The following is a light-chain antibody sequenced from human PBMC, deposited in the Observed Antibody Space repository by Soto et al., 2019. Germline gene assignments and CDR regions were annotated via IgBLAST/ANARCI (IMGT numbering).Light chain of an antibody. CDR3: QQYNSPYT. J-gene: IGKJ2*01. V-gene: IGKV1-5*03. CDR1: QSISTW. CDR2: KAS. Sequence: DIQMTQSPSTLSASVGDRVTITCRASQSISTWLAWYQQKPGKAPQVLIYKASSLESGVPSRFSGSGSGTEFTLTISSLQPDDFATYYCQQYNSPYTFGQGTKLEIK.